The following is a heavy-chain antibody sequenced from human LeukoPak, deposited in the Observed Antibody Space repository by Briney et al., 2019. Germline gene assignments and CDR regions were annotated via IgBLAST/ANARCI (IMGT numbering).Heavy chain of an antibody. CDR1: GGSISQYY. J-gene: IGHJ4*02. CDR3: ARDWSIQLWFYFDY. V-gene: IGHV4-4*08. CDR2: IHASGTT. D-gene: IGHD5-18*01. Sequence: SETLSLTCAVSGGSISQYYWSWLRQAPGKGLEWIGYIHASGTTTYNPSLKSRVTMSVETSNNQFSLKLSSVTAADTAVYYCARDWSIQLWFYFDYWGQGTLVTVSS.